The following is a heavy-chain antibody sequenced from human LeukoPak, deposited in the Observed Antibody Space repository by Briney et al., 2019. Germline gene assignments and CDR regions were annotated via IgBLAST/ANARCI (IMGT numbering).Heavy chain of an antibody. D-gene: IGHD5-12*01. J-gene: IGHJ4*02. CDR3: ARELRDGYISPQLDY. CDR1: GYTFTGYY. CDR2: INPNSGGT. V-gene: IGHV1-2*02. Sequence: ASVKVSCKASGYTFTGYYMHWVRQAPGQGLERMGWINPNSGGTNYAQKFQGRVTMTRDTSISTAYMELSRLRSDDTAVYYCARELRDGYISPQLDYWGQGTLVTVSS.